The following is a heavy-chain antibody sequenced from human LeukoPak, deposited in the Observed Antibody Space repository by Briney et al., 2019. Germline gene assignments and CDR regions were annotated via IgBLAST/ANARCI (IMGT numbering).Heavy chain of an antibody. CDR1: GFTVITND. D-gene: IGHD1-14*01. V-gene: IGHV3-53*01. Sequence: GGSLRLSCAASGFTVITNDMTWVRQAPGKGLEWVSVLYSDGNTKYADSVQGRVTISRDNSKNTLYLEMNSLSPDDTAVYYCARGVEPLAAKTLAYWGQGTTVAVSS. J-gene: IGHJ4*02. CDR2: LYSDGNT. CDR3: ARGVEPLAAKTLAY.